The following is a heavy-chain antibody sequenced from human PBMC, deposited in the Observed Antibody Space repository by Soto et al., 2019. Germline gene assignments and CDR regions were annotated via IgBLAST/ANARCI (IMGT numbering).Heavy chain of an antibody. CDR2: MNPNSGKA. CDR3: ARGLVVVSATYWYFDL. J-gene: IGHJ2*01. V-gene: IGHV1-8*01. Sequence: QVQLVQSGAEVKKPGASVKVSCKASGYTFTSYDINWVRQAAGQGLEWIGWMNPNSGKAVYAQKFKGRGTMAGNAYMSTAYMELGSLRSDDTAVYFCARGLVVVSATYWYFDLWGRGTLVTVSS. D-gene: IGHD2-15*01. CDR1: GYTFTSYD.